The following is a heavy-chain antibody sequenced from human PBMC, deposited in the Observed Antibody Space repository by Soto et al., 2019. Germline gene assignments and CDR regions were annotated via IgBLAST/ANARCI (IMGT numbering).Heavy chain of an antibody. CDR3: ARHKGLAPYYYYGMDV. CDR2: IYPGDSDT. J-gene: IGHJ6*02. V-gene: IGHV5-51*01. Sequence: GESLKISCKGSGYSFTSYWIGWVRQMPGKGLEWMGIIYPGDSDTRYSPSFQGQVTISADKSNSTAYLQWSSLKASDTAMYYCARHKGLAPYYYYGMDVWGQGTTVTVSS. CDR1: GYSFTSYW.